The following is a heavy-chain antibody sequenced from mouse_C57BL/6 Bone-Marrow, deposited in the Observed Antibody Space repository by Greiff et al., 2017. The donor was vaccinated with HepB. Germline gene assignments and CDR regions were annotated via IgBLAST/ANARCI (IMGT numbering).Heavy chain of an antibody. CDR3: AKKDRLYSAFAY. Sequence: QVQLQQSGPGLVQPSQCLSITCTASGFSLTSYGVHWVRQSPGKGLEWLGVIWTGGSTDYNAAFIFRLGITKDNSKSQVFFKMNSLQADDTAIYCCAKKDRLYSAFAYWGQGTLVTVSA. V-gene: IGHV2-5*01. J-gene: IGHJ3*01. D-gene: IGHD2-1*01. CDR2: IWTGGST. CDR1: GFSLTSYG.